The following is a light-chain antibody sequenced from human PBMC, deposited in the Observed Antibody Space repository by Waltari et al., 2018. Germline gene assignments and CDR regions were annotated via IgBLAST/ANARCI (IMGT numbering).Light chain of an antibody. CDR3: QHRSNWPPS. V-gene: IGKV3-11*01. J-gene: IGKJ2*01. CDR1: QSVRSY. Sequence: ELVLTQPPATLSLSPGDRATLSCRASQSVRSYLAWDQQKPGQAPRLLIYDASNRATGIPARFSGSGSGTDFTLTISSLEPEDFAGYYCQHRSNWPPSFGQGTKLEIK. CDR2: DAS.